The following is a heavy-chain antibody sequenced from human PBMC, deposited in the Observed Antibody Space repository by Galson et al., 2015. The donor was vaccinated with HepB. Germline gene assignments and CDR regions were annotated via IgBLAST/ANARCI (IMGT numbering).Heavy chain of an antibody. CDR3: ARRARGTMVRGHFDY. CDR2: IYPGDSDT. J-gene: IGHJ4*02. CDR1: GYSFTSYW. Sequence: QSGAEVTKPGESLKISCKGSGYSFTSYWIGWVRQMPGKGLEWMGIIYPGDSDTRYSPSFQGQVTISADKSISTAYLQWSSLKASDTAMYYCARRARGTMVRGHFDYWGQGTLVTVSS. D-gene: IGHD3-10*01. V-gene: IGHV5-51*01.